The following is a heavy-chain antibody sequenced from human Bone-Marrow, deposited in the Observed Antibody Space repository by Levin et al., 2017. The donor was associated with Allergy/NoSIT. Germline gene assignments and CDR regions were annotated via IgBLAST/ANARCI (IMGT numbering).Heavy chain of an antibody. CDR3: AREGKGIAAADPGY. Sequence: ETLSLTCAASGFTFSSYWMHWVRQAPGKGLVWVSRINSDGSSTSYADSVKGRFTISRDNAKNTLYLQMNSLRAEDTAVYYCAREGKGIAAADPGYWGQGTLVTVSS. CDR1: GFTFSSYW. D-gene: IGHD6-13*01. CDR2: INSDGSST. V-gene: IGHV3-74*01. J-gene: IGHJ4*02.